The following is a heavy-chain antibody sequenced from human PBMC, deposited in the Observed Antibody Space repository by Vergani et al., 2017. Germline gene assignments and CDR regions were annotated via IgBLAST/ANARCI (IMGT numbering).Heavy chain of an antibody. CDR1: GGSISSYY. D-gene: IGHD3-10*01. CDR3: ARDQAGIGWFDP. J-gene: IGHJ5*02. V-gene: IGHV4-59*01. Sequence: QVQLQESGPGLVKPSETLSLTCTVSGGSISSYYWSWIRHPPRTGLEWIGYIDYSGSTNYNPSLKSLVTISVDTSKNQFSLKLSSVTAADTAVYYCARDQAGIGWFDPWGQGTLVTVSS. CDR2: IDYSGST.